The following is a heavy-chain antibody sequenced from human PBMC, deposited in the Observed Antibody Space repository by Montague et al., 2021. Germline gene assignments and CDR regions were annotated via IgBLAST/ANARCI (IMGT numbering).Heavy chain of an antibody. D-gene: IGHD4-17*01. J-gene: IGHJ4*02. V-gene: IGHV3-74*01. CDR1: GFTFSRYW. CDR3: ARQATVTTEVGWNYFDY. CDR2: INSDGSST. Sequence: SRRLSCAASGFTFSRYWMHWVRQAPGKGLVWVSRINSDGSSTSYADSVKGRFTISRDNAKNTLYLQMNSLRAEDTAVYYCARQATVTTEVGWNYFDYWGQGTLVTVSS.